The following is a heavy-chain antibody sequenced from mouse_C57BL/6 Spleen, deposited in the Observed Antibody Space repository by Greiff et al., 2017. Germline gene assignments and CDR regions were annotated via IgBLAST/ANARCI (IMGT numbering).Heavy chain of an antibody. CDR1: GYTFTSYG. Sequence: VQLQQSGAELARPGASVTLSCKASGYTFTSYGISWVKQRTGQGLEWIGEIYPRSGNTYYNEKFKGKATLTADKSSSTAYMELRSLTSEDSAVYFCARPGLLRDAMDDWGQGTSVTVSS. D-gene: IGHD1-1*01. CDR2: IYPRSGNT. V-gene: IGHV1-81*01. J-gene: IGHJ4*01. CDR3: ARPGLLRDAMDD.